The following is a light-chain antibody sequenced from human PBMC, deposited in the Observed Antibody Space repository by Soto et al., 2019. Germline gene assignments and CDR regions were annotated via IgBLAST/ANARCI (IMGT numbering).Light chain of an antibody. J-gene: IGKJ1*01. Sequence: DIQMTQSPSSLSASVGDRVTITCRGSQSVRSHLNWFQQTPGKAPDIXIYGASTLPFGVPSRFRCSGTGTDFILAISNLQPEDFEIYDCQQSFRTPRTFGQGTKVDIK. V-gene: IGKV1-39*01. CDR1: QSVRSH. CDR3: QQSFRTPRT. CDR2: GAS.